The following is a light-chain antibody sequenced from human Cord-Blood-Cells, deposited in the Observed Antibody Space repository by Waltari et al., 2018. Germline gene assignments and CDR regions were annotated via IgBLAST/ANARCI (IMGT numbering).Light chain of an antibody. CDR1: QGISSW. CDR2: AAS. Sequence: DIQMTQSPSSVSASVGDRVTITCRASQGISSWLAWYQQKPGKAPKLLIYAASSLQSRVPARFSGSGSVTDVALYISSRQPGDFATYYCQQANSFPPTFGQGTKLEIK. CDR3: QQANSFPPT. J-gene: IGKJ2*01. V-gene: IGKV1-12*01.